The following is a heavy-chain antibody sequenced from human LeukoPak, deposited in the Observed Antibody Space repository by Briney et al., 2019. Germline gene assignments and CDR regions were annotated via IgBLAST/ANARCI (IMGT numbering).Heavy chain of an antibody. Sequence: GGSLRLSCAASGFTFSSYWMHWVRQAPGKGLMWVSRINTDGSSTSYADSVKGRFTISRDNAKNTLYLQMNSLRAEDTAVYYCASPIAVAGTFFDYWGQGTLVTVSS. CDR2: INTDGSST. D-gene: IGHD6-19*01. J-gene: IGHJ4*02. CDR1: GFTFSSYW. V-gene: IGHV3-74*01. CDR3: ASPIAVAGTFFDY.